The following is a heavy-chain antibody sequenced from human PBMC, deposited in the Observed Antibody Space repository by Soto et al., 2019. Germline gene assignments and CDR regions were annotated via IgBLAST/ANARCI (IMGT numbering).Heavy chain of an antibody. CDR3: ARDVSLGMATVTPGY. CDR2: INAGNGNT. CDR1: GYTFTSYA. V-gene: IGHV1-3*01. Sequence: QVQLVQSGAEVKKPGASVKVSCKASGYTFTSYAMHWVRQAPGQRLEWMGWINAGNGNTKYSQKFQGRVNITRDTSASTAYMGLSSVRSEDTAVYYCARDVSLGMATVTPGYWGQGTLVTVSS. J-gene: IGHJ4*02. D-gene: IGHD4-4*01.